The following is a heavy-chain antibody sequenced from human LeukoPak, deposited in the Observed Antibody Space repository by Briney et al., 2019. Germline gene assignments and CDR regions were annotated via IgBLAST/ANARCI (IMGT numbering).Heavy chain of an antibody. CDR3: ARDLVTVTKGFDI. CDR2: ISYRGST. CDR1: GDSFSSHY. Sequence: SETLSLTCTVSGDSFSSHYWTWIRQPPGKGLEWIGYISYRGSTNYNPSLKRRVPISIDTSKDQFSLKLSSVTAAHTAVYYCARDLVTVTKGFDIWGHGTMVSVSS. V-gene: IGHV4-59*11. J-gene: IGHJ3*02. D-gene: IGHD4-17*01.